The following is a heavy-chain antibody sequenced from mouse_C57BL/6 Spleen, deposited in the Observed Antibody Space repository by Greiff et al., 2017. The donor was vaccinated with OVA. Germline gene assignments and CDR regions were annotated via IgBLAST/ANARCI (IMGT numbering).Heavy chain of an antibody. J-gene: IGHJ1*03. CDR1: GYTFTSYG. CDR3: ARKYDYGSSTRWYFDV. D-gene: IGHD1-1*01. CDR2: IYPRSGNT. V-gene: IGHV1-81*01. Sequence: QVQLQQSGAELARPGASVKLSCKASGYTFTSYGISWVKQRTGQGLEWIGEIYPRSGNTYYNEKFKGKATLTADKSSSTAYMQLSSLTSGDSAVYFCARKYDYGSSTRWYFDVWGTGTTVTVSS.